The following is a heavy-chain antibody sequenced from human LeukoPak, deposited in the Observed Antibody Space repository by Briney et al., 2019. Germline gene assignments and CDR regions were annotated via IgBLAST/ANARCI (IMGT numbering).Heavy chain of an antibody. D-gene: IGHD6-13*01. J-gene: IGHJ3*02. Sequence: ASVKVSCKVSGYTLTELSMHWVRQAPGKGLEWMGGFDPEDGETIYAQKFQGRVTMTEDTSTDTAYMELSSLRSEDTAVYYCATHLPSSSWYPVDAFDIWGQGTMATVSS. V-gene: IGHV1-24*01. CDR1: GYTLTELS. CDR2: FDPEDGET. CDR3: ATHLPSSSWYPVDAFDI.